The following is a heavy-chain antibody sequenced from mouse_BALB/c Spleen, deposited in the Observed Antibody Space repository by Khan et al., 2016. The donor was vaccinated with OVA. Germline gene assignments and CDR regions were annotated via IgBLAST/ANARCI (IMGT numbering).Heavy chain of an antibody. CDR1: GYKFTDYI. CDR2: IFPASGTP. Sequence: QVQLQQSGPELVKPGASLKVSCKASGYKFTDYIIGWVKQSTRQGLEWIGDIFPASGTPYYNEKFKDKATLTADKSSNTAYMQLSSLTSEDSAVYFCARGGYSVFAYWGQGTLVTVSA. D-gene: IGHD2-14*01. V-gene: IGHV1-77*01. J-gene: IGHJ3*01. CDR3: ARGGYSVFAY.